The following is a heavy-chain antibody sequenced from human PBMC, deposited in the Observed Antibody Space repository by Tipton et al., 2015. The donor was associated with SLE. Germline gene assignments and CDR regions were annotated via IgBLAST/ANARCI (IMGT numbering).Heavy chain of an antibody. Sequence: LRLSCTVSGGSISSSSYYWGWIRQPPGKGLEWIESIYYSGSTYYNPSLKSRVTISVDTSKNQFSLKLSSVTAADTAVYYCASSNGYSSSWYGPYNWFDPWGQGTLVTVSS. D-gene: IGHD6-13*01. CDR3: ASSNGYSSSWYGPYNWFDP. V-gene: IGHV4-39*07. J-gene: IGHJ5*02. CDR2: IYYSGST. CDR1: GGSISSSSYY.